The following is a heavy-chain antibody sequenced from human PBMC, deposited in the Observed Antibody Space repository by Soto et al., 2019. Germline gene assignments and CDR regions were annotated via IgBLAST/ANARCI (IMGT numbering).Heavy chain of an antibody. CDR3: VRVRSPYYYDSSGRFAY. CDR1: GYTFTSYG. Sequence: QVQLVQSGAEVKKPGASVKVSCKASGYTFTSYGISWVRQAPGQVLEWMGWISAYNGNTNYAQKLQGRVTMTTDTSTSTAYMELRSLRSDDTAVYYCVRVRSPYYYDSSGRFAYWGEGTLVTVSS. CDR2: ISAYNGNT. V-gene: IGHV1-18*01. J-gene: IGHJ4*02. D-gene: IGHD3-22*01.